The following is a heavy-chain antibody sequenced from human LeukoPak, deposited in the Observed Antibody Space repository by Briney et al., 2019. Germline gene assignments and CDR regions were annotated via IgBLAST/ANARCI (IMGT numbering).Heavy chain of an antibody. V-gene: IGHV3-21*01. CDR2: ISSSSSYI. CDR1: GFTFSSYS. CDR3: ARARVRYFDWLPQKGGAFDI. Sequence: GGSLRLSCAASGFTFSSYSMNWVRQAPGKGLEWVSSISSSSSYIYYADSVKGRFTISRDNAKNSLYLQMNSLRAEDTAVYYCARARVRYFDWLPQKGGAFDIWGQGTKVTVSS. D-gene: IGHD3-9*01. J-gene: IGHJ3*02.